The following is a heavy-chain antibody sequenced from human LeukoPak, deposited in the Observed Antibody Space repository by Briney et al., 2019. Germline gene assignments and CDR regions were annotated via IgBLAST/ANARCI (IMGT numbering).Heavy chain of an antibody. D-gene: IGHD6-13*01. CDR2: VYSTGST. CDR3: ARGRIAAAAGRVYGAFDI. J-gene: IGHJ3*02. V-gene: IGHV4-39*07. Sequence: SETLSLTCTVSGGSISSSIYYWGWIRQPPGKGLEWIGSVYSTGSTYYNPSLKSRVTISVDTSKNQFSLKLSSVTAADTAVYYCARGRIAAAAGRVYGAFDIWGQGTMVTVSS. CDR1: GGSISSSIYY.